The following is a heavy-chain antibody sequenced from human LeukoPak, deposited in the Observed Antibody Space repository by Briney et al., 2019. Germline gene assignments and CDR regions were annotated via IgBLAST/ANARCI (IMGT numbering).Heavy chain of an antibody. J-gene: IGHJ4*02. CDR2: ISSNGGST. D-gene: IGHD3-10*01. V-gene: IGHV3-64D*06. Sequence: TGGSLRPPCSASGFTFSRYAMHWVRQAPGKGLEYVSAISSNGGSTYYADSVKGRFTISRDNSKNTLYLQMSSLRAEDTAVYYCVKDGSGSYYTYYFDYWGQGTLVTVSS. CDR1: GFTFSRYA. CDR3: VKDGSGSYYTYYFDY.